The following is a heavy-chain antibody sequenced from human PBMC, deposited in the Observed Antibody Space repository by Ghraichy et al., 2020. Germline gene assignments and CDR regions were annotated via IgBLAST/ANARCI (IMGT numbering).Heavy chain of an antibody. J-gene: IGHJ5*02. D-gene: IGHD3-3*01. CDR1: GYTFTSYG. V-gene: IGHV1-18*01. Sequence: ASVKVSCKASGYTFTSYGISWVRQAPGQGLEWMGWISAYNGNTNYAQKLQGRVTMTTDTSTSTAYMELRSLRSDDTAVYYCARDDPGTIFGVVIEMNNWFDPWGQGTLVTVSS. CDR2: ISAYNGNT. CDR3: ARDDPGTIFGVVIEMNNWFDP.